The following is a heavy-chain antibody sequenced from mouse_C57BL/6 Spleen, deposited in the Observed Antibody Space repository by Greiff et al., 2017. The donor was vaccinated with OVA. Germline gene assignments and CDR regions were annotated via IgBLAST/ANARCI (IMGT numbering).Heavy chain of an antibody. CDR3: ARVDSSGYDYFDY. J-gene: IGHJ2*01. Sequence: EVHLVESGGDLVKPGGSLKLSCAASGFTFSSYGMSWVRQTPDKRLEWVATISSGGSYTYYPDSVKGRFTISRDNAKNTLYLQMSSLKSEDTAMYYCARVDSSGYDYFDYWGQGTTLTVSS. CDR2: ISSGGSYT. V-gene: IGHV5-6*01. D-gene: IGHD3-2*02. CDR1: GFTFSSYG.